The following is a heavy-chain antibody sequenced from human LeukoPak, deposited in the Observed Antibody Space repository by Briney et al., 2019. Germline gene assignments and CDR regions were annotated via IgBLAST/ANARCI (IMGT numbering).Heavy chain of an antibody. CDR3: ARDQYCGGDCYSVDY. CDR1: GGTFSSYA. CDR2: INQTFCTA. J-gene: IGHJ4*02. Sequence: GASVKVSCKASGGTFSSYAISWVRQAPGQGLEWMGRINQTFCTANYEHKFQGRVTITADKSTSTAYMELSSLRSEDTAVYYCARDQYCGGDCYSVDYWGQGTLVTVSS. D-gene: IGHD2-21*02. V-gene: IGHV1-69*06.